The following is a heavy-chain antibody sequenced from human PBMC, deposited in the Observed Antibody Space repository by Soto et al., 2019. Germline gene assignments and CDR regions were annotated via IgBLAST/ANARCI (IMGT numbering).Heavy chain of an antibody. CDR1: GSSFTSRW. CDR3: AGPGGGRIAITDYNGMDV. CDR2: IDPSDSYT. D-gene: IGHD1-20*01. V-gene: IGHV5-10-1*01. Sequence: PGESLKISCKGSGSSFTSRWLSWVRQMPGKGLEWMGRIDPSDSYTTYSPSFQDHVTISVDKSINTVYLRWSSLKASDSAKYYCAGPGGGRIAITDYNGMDVWGQGTTVTVSS. J-gene: IGHJ6*02.